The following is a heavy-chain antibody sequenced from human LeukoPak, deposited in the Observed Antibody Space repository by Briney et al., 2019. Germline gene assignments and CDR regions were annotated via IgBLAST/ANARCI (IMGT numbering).Heavy chain of an antibody. Sequence: GGSLRLSCAASGFTFISYSMTWVRQAPGRGLEWVSAITGSGAFTDYADSVKGRLTISRDNSKNTLYLQMNSLRAEDTPVSYVAKRIGESSGYFEHWGQGTLVTVSS. CDR2: ITGSGAFT. CDR1: GFTFISYS. D-gene: IGHD6-19*01. J-gene: IGHJ4*02. V-gene: IGHV3-23*01. CDR3: AKRIGESSGYFEH.